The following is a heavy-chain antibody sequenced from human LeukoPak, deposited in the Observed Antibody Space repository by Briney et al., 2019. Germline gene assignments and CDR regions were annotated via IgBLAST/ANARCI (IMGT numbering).Heavy chain of an antibody. CDR2: IYYSGST. Sequence: PSETLSLTCTVSGGSISSGDYYWSWIRQPPGKGLEWIGYIYYSGSTNYNPSLKSRVTISVDTSRNQFSLKLSSVTAADTAVYYWARAQVDKNNGPGSQGYYSYGREVGGQGPTVTFSS. CDR1: GGSISSGDYY. CDR3: ARAQVDKNNGPGSQGYYSYGREV. J-gene: IGHJ6*02. D-gene: IGHD2-8*01. V-gene: IGHV4-61*08.